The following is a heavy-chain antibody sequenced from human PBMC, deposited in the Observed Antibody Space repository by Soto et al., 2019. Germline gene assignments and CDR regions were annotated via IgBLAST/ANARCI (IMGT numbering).Heavy chain of an antibody. J-gene: IGHJ6*02. Sequence: SETLSLTCTVSGGSISSGGYYWSWIRQHPGKGLEWIGYIYYSGSTYYNPSLKSRVTISVDTSKNQFSLKLSSVTAADTAVYYCARDRKGYYYGMDVWGQGTTVTVSS. CDR3: ARDRKGYYYGMDV. CDR2: IYYSGST. CDR1: GGSISSGGYY. V-gene: IGHV4-31*03.